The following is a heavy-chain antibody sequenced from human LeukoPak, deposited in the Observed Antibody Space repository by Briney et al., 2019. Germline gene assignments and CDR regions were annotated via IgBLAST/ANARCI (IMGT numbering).Heavy chain of an antibody. CDR2: IYSGGST. V-gene: IGHV3-66*01. CDR3: AKDRSSGWVDY. Sequence: GGSLRLSCAASEFSVGSNYMTWVRQAPGKGLEWVSLIYSGGSTYYADSVKGRFTISRDNSKNTLYLQMNSLRAEDTAVYYCAKDRSSGWVDYWGQGTLVTVSS. J-gene: IGHJ4*02. CDR1: EFSVGSNY. D-gene: IGHD6-19*01.